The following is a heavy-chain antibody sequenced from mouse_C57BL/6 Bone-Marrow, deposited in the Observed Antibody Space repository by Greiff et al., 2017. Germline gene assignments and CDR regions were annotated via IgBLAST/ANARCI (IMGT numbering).Heavy chain of an antibody. CDR3: ARGTTYYSNPDY. CDR1: GYTFTSYW. V-gene: IGHV1-64*01. J-gene: IGHJ2*01. D-gene: IGHD2-5*01. Sequence: QVQLQQPGAELVKPGASVKLSCKASGYTFTSYWMHWVKQRPGQGLEWIGMIHPNSGSTNYHEKFKSKATLTVDKSSSPAYMQLSSLTSEDSAVVYCARGTTYYSNPDYWGQGTTLTVSS. CDR2: IHPNSGST.